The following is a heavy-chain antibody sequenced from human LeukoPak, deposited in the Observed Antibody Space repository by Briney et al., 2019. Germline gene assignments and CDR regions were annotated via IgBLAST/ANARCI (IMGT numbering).Heavy chain of an antibody. V-gene: IGHV4-59*12. CDR3: ARDLGSYYYDSSGYYYENWFDP. Sequence: PSETLSLTCTVSGGSISSYYWSWIRQPPGKGLEWIGYIYYSGSTNYNPSLKSRVTISVDTSKNQFSLKLSSVTAADTAVYYCARDLGSYYYDSSGYYYENWFDPWGQGTLVTVSS. CDR2: IYYSGST. CDR1: GGSISSYY. D-gene: IGHD3-22*01. J-gene: IGHJ5*02.